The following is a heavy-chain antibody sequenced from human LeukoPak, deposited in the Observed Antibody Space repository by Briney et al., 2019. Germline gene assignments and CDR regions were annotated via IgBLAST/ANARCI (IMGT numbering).Heavy chain of an antibody. CDR2: IVGSNGDT. D-gene: IGHD3-16*02. V-gene: IGHV3-23*01. CDR1: GFTFSNYG. J-gene: IGHJ4*02. Sequence: GGSLRLSCAASGFTFSNYGMTWVRQTPGKGLEWVSTIVGSNGDTYYTDSVKGRFTISRDISKNTVYLQMSSLRGDDTAVYYCARAVDDYVWGSYRPPGHWGQGTLVTVSS. CDR3: ARAVDDYVWGSYRPPGH.